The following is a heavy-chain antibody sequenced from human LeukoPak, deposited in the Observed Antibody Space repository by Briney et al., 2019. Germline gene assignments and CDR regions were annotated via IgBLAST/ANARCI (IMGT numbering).Heavy chain of an antibody. CDR1: GGSISSYY. CDR2: IYYSGST. CDR3: ARGGRDGYTLYPLDY. D-gene: IGHD5-24*01. Sequence: SETLSLTCTVSGGSISSYYWSWIRQPPGKGLEWIGYIYYSGSTNYNPSLKSRVTISVDASKNQLSLKLRSVTAADTAVYYCARGGRDGYTLYPLDYWGQGTLVTVSS. J-gene: IGHJ4*02. V-gene: IGHV4-59*08.